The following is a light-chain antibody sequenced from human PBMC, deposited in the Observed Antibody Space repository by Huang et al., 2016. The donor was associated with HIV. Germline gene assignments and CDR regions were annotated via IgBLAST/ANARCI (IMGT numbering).Light chain of an antibody. V-gene: IGKV2-28*01. CDR2: MSA. Sequence: EIVVTQSPLSLPVTPGQPASISCKSSQHLLHSDGHNLLDWYLQKPGQSPQLLLFMSANRAPGVSDRFSGSGSGTDFTLEISRVEAGDVGVYYCMQGLQAPPTFGQGTKLEI. CDR3: MQGLQAPPT. J-gene: IGKJ2*01. CDR1: QHLLHSDGHNL.